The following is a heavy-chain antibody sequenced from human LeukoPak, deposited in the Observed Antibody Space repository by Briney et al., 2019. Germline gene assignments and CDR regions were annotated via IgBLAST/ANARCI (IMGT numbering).Heavy chain of an antibody. V-gene: IGHV1-69*13. CDR2: IIPIFGTE. J-gene: IGHJ4*02. D-gene: IGHD6-13*01. CDR1: GGTFSSYA. Sequence: SVTVSCTASGGTFSSYAISWVRQAPGQGLEWMGGIIPIFGTENYAQKFQGRVTITADESTSTAYMELSSLRSEDTAVYYCAREDSSSPFDYWGQGTLVTVSS. CDR3: AREDSSSPFDY.